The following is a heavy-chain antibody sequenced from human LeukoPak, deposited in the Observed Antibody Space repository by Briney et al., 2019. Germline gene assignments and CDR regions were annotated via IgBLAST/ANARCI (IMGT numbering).Heavy chain of an antibody. Sequence: ASVKVSCKASGYTFTSYGISWVRRAPGQGLEWMGWISAYNGKINYAQKLQGRVTMTTDTSTSTAYMELRSLRSDGTAVYYCARVGELYGDLYYWGQGTLVTVSS. CDR3: ARVGELYGDLYY. CDR1: GYTFTSYG. V-gene: IGHV1-18*01. CDR2: ISAYNGKI. D-gene: IGHD4-17*01. J-gene: IGHJ4*02.